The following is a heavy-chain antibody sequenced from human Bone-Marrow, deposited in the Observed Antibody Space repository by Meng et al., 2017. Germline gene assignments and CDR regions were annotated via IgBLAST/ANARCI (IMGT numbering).Heavy chain of an antibody. Sequence: GESLKISCVASGYTFNNYAMHWVRQAPGKGLEWVALISYDGSYKFYSDSVEGRVTISRDNSKRTLFLHMSSLRVEDTGVYYCARVVAPFGKCSGGTCYYGMDVWGQGTTVTVSS. CDR2: ISYDGSYK. V-gene: IGHV3-30*03. CDR3: ARVVAPFGKCSGGTCYYGMDV. D-gene: IGHD2-15*01. J-gene: IGHJ6*02. CDR1: GYTFNNYA.